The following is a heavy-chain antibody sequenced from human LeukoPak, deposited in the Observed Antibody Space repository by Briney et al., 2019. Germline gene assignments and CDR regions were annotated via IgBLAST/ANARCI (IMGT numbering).Heavy chain of an antibody. D-gene: IGHD3-16*01. V-gene: IGHV3-21*01. Sequence: GGSLRLSCSASGFTFSTYIMNWVRQAPGKGLEWVSYISSSGTYIYYADSVKGRFTISRDNAKNSLYLQMNSLRAEDTSVYYCARGDLDMNDYWGQGTLVTVS. CDR3: ARGDLDMNDY. CDR2: ISSSGTYI. CDR1: GFTFSTYI. J-gene: IGHJ4*02.